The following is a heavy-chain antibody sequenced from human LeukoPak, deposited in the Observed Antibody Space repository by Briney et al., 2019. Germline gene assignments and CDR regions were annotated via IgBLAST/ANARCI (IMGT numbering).Heavy chain of an antibody. D-gene: IGHD7-27*01. CDR2: INPKSGGT. V-gene: IGHV1-2*06. CDR3: ARHTGGHYFDC. CDR1: GYTFTDDY. Sequence: GASVKVSCKASGYTFTDDYIHWVRQAPGQGLEWMGRINPKSGGTNFAQRFQGRVTMTRDTSISTAYMELSRLSSVTAADTAVYYCARHTGGHYFDCWGQGTLVTVSS. J-gene: IGHJ4*02.